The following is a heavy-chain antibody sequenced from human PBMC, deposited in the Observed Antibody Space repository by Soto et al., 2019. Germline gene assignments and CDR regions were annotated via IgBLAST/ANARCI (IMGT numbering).Heavy chain of an antibody. Sequence: GGSLRLSCAASGFTFSSYAMHWVRQAPGKGLEWVAVISYDGSNKYYADSVKGLFTISRDNSKNTLYLQMNSLRAEDTAVYYCARGGDQSYPDAFDILGQGTMVTVSS. J-gene: IGHJ3*02. CDR1: GFTFSSYA. D-gene: IGHD1-26*01. CDR2: ISYDGSNK. CDR3: ARGGDQSYPDAFDI. V-gene: IGHV3-30-3*01.